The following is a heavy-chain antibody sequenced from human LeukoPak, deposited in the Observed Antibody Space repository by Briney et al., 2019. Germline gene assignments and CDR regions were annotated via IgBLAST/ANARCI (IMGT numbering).Heavy chain of an antibody. D-gene: IGHD3-10*01. CDR2: ISAYNGNT. CDR3: ARDWAGYYGSGSPIDY. J-gene: IGHJ4*02. Sequence: ASVKVSCKASGYTFTSYGINWVRQAPGQGLEWMGWISAYNGNTNYAQKLQGRVTMTTDTSTSTAYMELRSLRSDDTAVYYCARDWAGYYGSGSPIDYWGQGTLVTVSS. V-gene: IGHV1-18*01. CDR1: GYTFTSYG.